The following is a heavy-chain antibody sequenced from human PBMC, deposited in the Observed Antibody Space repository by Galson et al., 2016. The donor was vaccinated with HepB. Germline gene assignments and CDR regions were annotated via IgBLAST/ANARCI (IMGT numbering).Heavy chain of an antibody. D-gene: IGHD6-13*01. CDR1: GFTFNNYA. J-gene: IGHJ4*02. CDR2: MSYDGSNR. V-gene: IGHV3-30-3*01. Sequence: SLRLSCAASGFTFNNYAMHWVRQAPGKGLEWVAVMSYDGSNRFYADSVKGRFTISRDNSKNTLHLQMNSLGAEDTAIYYCARDMGAAGYSTTTSDYWGQGTLVTVSS. CDR3: ARDMGAAGYSTTTSDY.